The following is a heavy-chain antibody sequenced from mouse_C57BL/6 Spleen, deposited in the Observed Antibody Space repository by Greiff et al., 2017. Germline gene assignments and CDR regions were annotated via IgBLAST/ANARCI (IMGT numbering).Heavy chain of an antibody. Sequence: QVQLQQPGAELVKPGASVKLSCKASGYTFTSYWMQWVKQRPGQGLEWIGEIDPSDSYTNYNQKFKGKATLTVDTSSSTAYMQLSSLTSEDSAVYYCARERRQLRCGFGYWGQGTTLTVSS. D-gene: IGHD3-2*02. CDR2: IDPSDSYT. CDR1: GYTFTSYW. J-gene: IGHJ2*01. V-gene: IGHV1-50*01. CDR3: ARERRQLRCGFGY.